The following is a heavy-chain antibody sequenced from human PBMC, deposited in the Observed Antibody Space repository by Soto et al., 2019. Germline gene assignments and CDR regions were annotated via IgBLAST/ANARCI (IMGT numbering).Heavy chain of an antibody. CDR3: ANLIIGPISRHSMDV. D-gene: IGHD3-9*01. CDR1: GFTFSSYG. CDR2: ISYDGSNK. J-gene: IGHJ6*02. V-gene: IGHV3-30*18. Sequence: QVQLVESGGGVVQPGRSLRLSCAASGFTFSSYGMHWVRQAPGKGLEWVAVISYDGSNKYYADSVKGRFTISRDNSKNTLYLQMNSLRAEDTAVYYCANLIIGPISRHSMDVWGQGTTVTVSS.